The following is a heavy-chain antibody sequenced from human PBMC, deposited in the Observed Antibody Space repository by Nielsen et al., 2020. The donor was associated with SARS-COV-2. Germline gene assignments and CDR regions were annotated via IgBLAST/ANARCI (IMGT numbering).Heavy chain of an antibody. CDR3: ARVSVAVAKYDAFDI. Sequence: GGSLRLSCAASGFTFSSYAMTWVRQAPGKGLEWVSSISGSGGSTYYTDSVKGRFTVSRDNAKNSLYLQMNSLRDEDTAVYYCARVSVAVAKYDAFDIWGQGTMVTVSS. D-gene: IGHD6-19*01. J-gene: IGHJ3*02. CDR1: GFTFSSYA. CDR2: ISGSGGST. V-gene: IGHV3-23*01.